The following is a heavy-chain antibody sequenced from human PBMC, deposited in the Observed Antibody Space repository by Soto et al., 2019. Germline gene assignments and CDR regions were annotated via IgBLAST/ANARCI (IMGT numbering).Heavy chain of an antibody. Sequence: GGSLRLSCVVSGSTFSSDDMSWVRQAPGRGLEWVSGISDSGGSKSYADSVKGRFTISRDNAKNTLYLQMKSLRVEDTALYYCAKDGGWSLAVAGLFDYWGPGTQVTVSS. CDR2: ISDSGGSK. CDR3: AKDGGWSLAVAGLFDY. J-gene: IGHJ4*01. V-gene: IGHV3-23*01. D-gene: IGHD6-19*01. CDR1: GSTFSSDD.